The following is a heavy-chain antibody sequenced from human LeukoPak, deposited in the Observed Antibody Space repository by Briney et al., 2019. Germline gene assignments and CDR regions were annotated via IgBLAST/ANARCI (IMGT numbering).Heavy chain of an antibody. V-gene: IGHV3-7*01. Sequence: GGSLRLSCAVSGFTFSSYWMSWVRQAPGKGLEWVANIKEDGSEKHYVDSVKGRFTISRDNAKNSLYLQMNSLRGEDTAVCYCARDSVHGYYDSSGYSAPFDYWGQGTLVTVSS. CDR3: ARDSVHGYYDSSGYSAPFDY. J-gene: IGHJ4*02. CDR1: GFTFSSYW. D-gene: IGHD3-22*01. CDR2: IKEDGSEK.